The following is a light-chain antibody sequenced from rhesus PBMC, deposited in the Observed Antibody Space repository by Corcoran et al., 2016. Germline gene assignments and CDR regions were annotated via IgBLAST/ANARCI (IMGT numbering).Light chain of an antibody. J-gene: IGKJ2*01. CDR2: EAS. V-gene: IGKV1-21*01. CDR3: QHYYSTPYS. CDR1: QGITNE. Sequence: DIQMTQSPSSLSASVGDRVTITCRASQGITNELAWYQQKPGETLKLLIYEASRLQSGIPSRFSGSGSGTDFTLTISSLQSEDFATYYCQHYYSTPYSFGQGTKVEIK.